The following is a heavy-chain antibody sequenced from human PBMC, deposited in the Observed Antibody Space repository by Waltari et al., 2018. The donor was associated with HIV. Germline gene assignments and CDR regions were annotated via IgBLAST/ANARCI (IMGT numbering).Heavy chain of an antibody. CDR1: GFTFSRYA. CDR2: ISNNGHST. J-gene: IGHJ6*02. Sequence: EVQLVESGGGLVQPGGSLRLSCSASGFTFSRYAMHWVRQAPGKGLEYVSAISNNGHSTYYADAVKGRFTISRDNSKNTLNLQMSSLRAEDTAVYYCVKEGGYCSGGRCYYYGMDVWGQGTTVTVSS. CDR3: VKEGGYCSGGRCYYYGMDV. V-gene: IGHV3-64D*06. D-gene: IGHD2-15*01.